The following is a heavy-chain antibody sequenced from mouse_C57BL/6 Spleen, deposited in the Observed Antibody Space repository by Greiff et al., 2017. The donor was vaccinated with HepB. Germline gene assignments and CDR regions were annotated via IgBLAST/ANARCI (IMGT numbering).Heavy chain of an antibody. D-gene: IGHD1-1*01. V-gene: IGHV14-4*01. J-gene: IGHJ1*03. CDR1: GFNIKDDY. CDR2: IDPENGDT. CDR3: TRGYYYGSSRYFDV. Sequence: EVKLMESGAELVRPGASVKLSCTASGFNIKDDYMHWVKQRPEQGLEWIGWIDPENGDTEYASKFQGKATITADTSSNTAYLQLSSLTSEDTAVYYCTRGYYYGSSRYFDVWGTGTTVTVSS.